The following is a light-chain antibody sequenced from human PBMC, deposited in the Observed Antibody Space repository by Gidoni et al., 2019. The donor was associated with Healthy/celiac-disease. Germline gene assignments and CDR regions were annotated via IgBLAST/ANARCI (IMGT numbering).Light chain of an antibody. CDR2: DNN. CDR3: GTWDSSLRGV. Sequence: QSVLPQPPSESPAPGQKVTISCAGSSPNIGNNYVSWNQQLPGTAPKLLIYDNNKRPAGIPDRFSGAKSGTSATLGITGLQTGDEADYYCGTWDSSLRGVFGGGTKLTVL. V-gene: IGLV1-51*01. J-gene: IGLJ3*02. CDR1: SPNIGNNY.